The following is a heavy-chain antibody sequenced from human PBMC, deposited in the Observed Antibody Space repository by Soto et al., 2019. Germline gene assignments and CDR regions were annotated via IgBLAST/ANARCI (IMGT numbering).Heavy chain of an antibody. Sequence: SETLSLTCTVSGGSISSYYWSWIRQPPGKGLEWIGYIYYSGSTNYNPSLKSRVTISVDTSKNQFSLKLSSVTAADTAVYYCARAAIGLAGYYYYGMDGWGQGTTVTVSS. D-gene: IGHD6-25*01. CDR2: IYYSGST. CDR1: GGSISSYY. V-gene: IGHV4-59*08. CDR3: ARAAIGLAGYYYYGMDG. J-gene: IGHJ6*02.